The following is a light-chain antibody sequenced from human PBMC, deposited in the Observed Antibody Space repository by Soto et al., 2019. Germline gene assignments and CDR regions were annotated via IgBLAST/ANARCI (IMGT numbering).Light chain of an antibody. CDR2: DAS. CDR1: QDISIY. Sequence: DIQMTQSPSSLSASVGDRVTITCRASQDISIYLAWYQQKPGKVPKLLIYDASTLQSGVPSRFSGSGSGTDFTLTIIGLQPEDVATYYCQKYNGAPLTFGGGTKVEIK. J-gene: IGKJ4*01. V-gene: IGKV1-27*01. CDR3: QKYNGAPLT.